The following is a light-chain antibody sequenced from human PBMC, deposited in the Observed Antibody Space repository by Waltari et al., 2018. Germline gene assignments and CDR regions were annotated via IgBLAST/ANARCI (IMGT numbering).Light chain of an antibody. Sequence: DTQLSQFPSTLAASVGDRVTITCRAREAINKWLAWYQQKPGKAPKVLIYDASTLQSGVPSRFSGSVSGTEFTLTIDSLQPDDFATYYCQQYNRFSPFGQGTNVEVK. J-gene: IGKJ1*01. CDR2: DAS. CDR1: EAINKW. V-gene: IGKV1-5*01. CDR3: QQYNRFSP.